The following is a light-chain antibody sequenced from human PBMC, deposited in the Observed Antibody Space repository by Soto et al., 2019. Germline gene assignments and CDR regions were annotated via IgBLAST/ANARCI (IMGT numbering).Light chain of an antibody. V-gene: IGLV1-40*01. CDR3: CSYAGSYV. Sequence: QSVLTQPPSVSGAPGQRVTISCTGNSSNIGAGYDVHWYRQLPGTAPKLLIYKNSNRPSGVPDRFSGSKSGTSASLAITGLQAVDEADYYCCSYAGSYVFGTGTKLTVL. CDR2: KNS. J-gene: IGLJ1*01. CDR1: SSNIGAGYD.